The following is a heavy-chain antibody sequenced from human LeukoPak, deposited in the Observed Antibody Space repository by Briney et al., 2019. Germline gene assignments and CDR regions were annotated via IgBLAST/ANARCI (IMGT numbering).Heavy chain of an antibody. V-gene: IGHV4-4*07. J-gene: IGHJ6*03. CDR2: IYTSGST. D-gene: IGHD3-3*01. CDR1: GGSISSYY. Sequence: PSETLSLTCTVSGGSISSYYWSWIRQPAGKGLEWIGRIYTSGSTNYNPSLKSRVTMPVDTSKNQFSLKLSSVTAADTAVYYCARGVDFWSGYYYYYYMDVWGKGTTVTVSS. CDR3: ARGVDFWSGYYYYYYMDV.